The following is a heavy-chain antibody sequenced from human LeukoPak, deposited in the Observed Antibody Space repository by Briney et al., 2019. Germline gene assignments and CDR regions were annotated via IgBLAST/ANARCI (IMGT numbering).Heavy chain of an antibody. D-gene: IGHD5/OR15-5a*01. Sequence: PSETLSLTCAVYGGSFSGYYWSWIRQPPGKGLEWIGEINHSGSTNYNPSLKSRVTISVDTSKNQFSLKLSSVTATDTAVYYCARSDSSVYSGFDYWGQGTLVTVSS. J-gene: IGHJ4*02. CDR2: INHSGST. CDR3: ARSDSSVYSGFDY. CDR1: GGSFSGYY. V-gene: IGHV4-34*01.